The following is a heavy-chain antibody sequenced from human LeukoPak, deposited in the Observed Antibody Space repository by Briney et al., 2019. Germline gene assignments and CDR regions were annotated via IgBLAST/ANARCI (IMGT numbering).Heavy chain of an antibody. CDR1: GGSITNYY. CDR3: WRVANHFRGALSYYYVDV. D-gene: IGHD3-10*01. V-gene: IGHV4-59*01. CDR2: IYYTGST. Sequence: SETLSLTCTVSGGSITNYYWTWIRQPPGKGLEWVGHIYYTGSTNYNPSFKSRVSISVDTSKKLFFFMQTYVTKADPAGYYLWRVANHFRGALSYYYVDVWGTGTTVTISS. J-gene: IGHJ6*03.